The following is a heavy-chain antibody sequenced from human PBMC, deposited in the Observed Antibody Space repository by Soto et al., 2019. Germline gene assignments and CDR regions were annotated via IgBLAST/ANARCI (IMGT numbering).Heavy chain of an antibody. CDR1: GFTFSDYY. CDR2: ISSSGSTI. Sequence: PGGSLRLSCAASGFTFSDYYMSWIRQAPGKGLEWVSYISSSGSTIYYADSVKGRFTISRDNAKNSLYLQMNSLRAEDTAVYYCARDDLADLNRVRYGMDVWGQGTTVTVSS. V-gene: IGHV3-11*01. D-gene: IGHD6-13*01. J-gene: IGHJ6*02. CDR3: ARDDLADLNRVRYGMDV.